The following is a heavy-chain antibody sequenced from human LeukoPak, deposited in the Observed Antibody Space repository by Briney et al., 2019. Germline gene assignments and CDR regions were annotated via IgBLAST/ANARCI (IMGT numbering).Heavy chain of an antibody. D-gene: IGHD3-22*01. J-gene: IGHJ2*01. Sequence: SETLSLTCTVSGGSITSYYWSWIRQPPGKGLEWIGYIHYSGGTNYNPSLKSRVTISEDTSKNQFSLKLTSVTAADTAVYFCARALFRYDSSSRSLHWYFDLWGRGTLVTVSS. CDR2: IHYSGGT. CDR1: GGSITSYY. V-gene: IGHV4-59*01. CDR3: ARALFRYDSSSRSLHWYFDL.